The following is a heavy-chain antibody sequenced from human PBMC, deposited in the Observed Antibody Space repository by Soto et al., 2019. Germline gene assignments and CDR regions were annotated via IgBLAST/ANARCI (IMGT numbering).Heavy chain of an antibody. CDR2: ISAHNGNT. J-gene: IGHJ4*02. Sequence: QVHLVQSGAEVKKPEAAVKVSCKVSGYGFTTYGITWVRQAPGQGLEWMAWISAHNGNTNYAQKLQGRVTVTRDTSTSTAYMELRSLRADNTAVYYCARGRYGDYWGQGALVTVSS. CDR3: ARGRYGDY. D-gene: IGHD3-16*01. V-gene: IGHV1-18*01. CDR1: GYGFTTYG.